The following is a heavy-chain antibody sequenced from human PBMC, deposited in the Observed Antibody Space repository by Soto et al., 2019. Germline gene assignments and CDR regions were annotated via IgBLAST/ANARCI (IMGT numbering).Heavy chain of an antibody. CDR1: GYTFTSYE. V-gene: IGHV1-8*01. J-gene: IGHJ5*02. D-gene: IGHD3-3*01. CDR2: VNPNTGHS. CDR3: ARRYTIFGVIMRSDP. Sequence: ASVKVSCKASGYTFTSYEINWVRQAPGHGLEWMGWVNPNTGHSGYAQQFKGRVIMTRDTGMNTAYMELSNLRSEDTAVYFCARRYTIFGVIMRSDPWGQGTLVTVSS.